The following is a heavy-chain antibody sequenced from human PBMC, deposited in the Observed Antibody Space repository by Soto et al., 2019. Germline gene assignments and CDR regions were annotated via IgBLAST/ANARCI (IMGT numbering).Heavy chain of an antibody. J-gene: IGHJ6*03. Sequence: EVQLLESGGGLVQPGGSLRLSCAASGFTFSSYAMSWVRQAPGKGLEWVSAISGSGGSTYYADSVKGRFTISRDNSKNTLYLQMNSLRAEDTAVYYCAKDYDFGSGSPLWGYMDVWGKGTTVTVSS. D-gene: IGHD3-3*01. CDR2: ISGSGGST. CDR3: AKDYDFGSGSPLWGYMDV. V-gene: IGHV3-23*01. CDR1: GFTFSSYA.